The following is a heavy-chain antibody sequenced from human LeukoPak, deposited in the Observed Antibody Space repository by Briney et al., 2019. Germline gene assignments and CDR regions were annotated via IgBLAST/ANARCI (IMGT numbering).Heavy chain of an antibody. CDR1: GFTFSTYW. V-gene: IGHV3-7*03. CDR3: AKGDNNWNYRSGTYYYYMDV. Sequence: GGSLRLSCAASGFTFSTYWMSWVRQAPGKGVEWGANIKQDGSEKYYVDSVKGRFTICRDNSKNTPYLQMNSLRAEDTAVYYCAKGDNNWNYRSGTYYYYMDVWGKGTPVTVSS. CDR2: IKQDGSEK. J-gene: IGHJ6*03. D-gene: IGHD1-7*01.